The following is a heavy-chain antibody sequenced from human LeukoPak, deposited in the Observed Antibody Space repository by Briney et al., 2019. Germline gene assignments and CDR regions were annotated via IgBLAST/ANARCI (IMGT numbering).Heavy chain of an antibody. V-gene: IGHV3-33*01. CDR3: ARAGYNSGWYEY. Sequence: GGSLRLSCAASGFTFSTYGMHWVRKAPGKGLECVAGIWEDGSNIYYADSVKGRFIISRDNSKNTLYLQMNSLRAEDTAVYYCARAGYNSGWYEYWGQGTLVTVSS. CDR2: IWEDGSNI. J-gene: IGHJ4*02. CDR1: GFTFSTYG. D-gene: IGHD6-19*01.